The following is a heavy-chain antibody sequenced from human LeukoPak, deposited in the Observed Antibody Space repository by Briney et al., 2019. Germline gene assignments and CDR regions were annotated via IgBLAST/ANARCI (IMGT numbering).Heavy chain of an antibody. V-gene: IGHV1-3*01. CDR2: INAGNGDT. Sequence: ASVKVSCKASGYTVTNYVVHWVRQAPGQRPEWMGWINAGNGDTKYSQNFQGRVTITRDTSASTAYMELSSLTSEDTALYYCARDDCGDTCYPGGYWGQGTLVTVSS. CDR1: GYTVTNYV. D-gene: IGHD2-21*01. J-gene: IGHJ4*02. CDR3: ARDDCGDTCYPGGY.